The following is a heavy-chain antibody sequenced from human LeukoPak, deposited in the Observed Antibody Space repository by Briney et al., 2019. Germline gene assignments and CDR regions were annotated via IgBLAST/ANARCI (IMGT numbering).Heavy chain of an antibody. CDR2: IKQDGREK. CDR3: AKGGRGMTTVTTDAFDV. J-gene: IGHJ3*01. Sequence: GGSLRLSCAASGFTFSRYWMSWVRQAPGKGLEWVANIKQDGREKYYVDSVKGRFTISRDNAKNSLYLQLNSLRADDTAVYYCAKGGRGMTTVTTDAFDVWGQGTVVTVSS. CDR1: GFTFSRYW. V-gene: IGHV3-7*03. D-gene: IGHD4-17*01.